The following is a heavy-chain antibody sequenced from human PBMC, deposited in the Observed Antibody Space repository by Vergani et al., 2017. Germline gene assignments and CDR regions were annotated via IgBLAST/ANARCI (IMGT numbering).Heavy chain of an antibody. CDR3: ARGKLTTVTTPFDY. Sequence: QVQLQESGPGLVKPSETLSLTCTVSGGSISSYYWSWIRQPPGKGLEWIGYIYYSGSTNYNPSLKSRVTISGDTSKNQFSLKLSSLTAADTAVYYCARGKLTTVTTPFDYWGQGTLVTVSS. D-gene: IGHD4-17*01. J-gene: IGHJ4*02. CDR1: GGSISSYY. CDR2: IYYSGST. V-gene: IGHV4-59*01.